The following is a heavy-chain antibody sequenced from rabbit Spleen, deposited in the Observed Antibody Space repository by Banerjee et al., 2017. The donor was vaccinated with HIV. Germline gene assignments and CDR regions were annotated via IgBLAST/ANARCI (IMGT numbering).Heavy chain of an antibody. V-gene: IGHV1S40*01. CDR3: AREDRGDDDYDL. D-gene: IGHD2-1*01. J-gene: IGHJ4*01. CDR1: GFSFSSTYY. Sequence: QSLEESGGDLVKPGASLTLTCTASGFSFSSTYYMCWVRQAPGKGLEWIACIYVGGGDTTAYANWAKGRFTISKTSSTTVTLQMTGLTAADTATYFCAREDRGDDDYDLWGQGTLVTVS. CDR2: IYVGGGDTT.